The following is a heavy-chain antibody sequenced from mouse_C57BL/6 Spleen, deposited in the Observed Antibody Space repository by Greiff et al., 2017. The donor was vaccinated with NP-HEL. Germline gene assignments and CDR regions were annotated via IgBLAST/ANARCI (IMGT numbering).Heavy chain of an antibody. CDR3: ARKVGGLTLDY. Sequence: VQLQQPGAELVMPGASVKLSCKASGYTFTSYWMHWVKQRPGQGLEWIGEIDPSDSYTNYNQKFKGKSTLTVDKSSSTAYMQLSSLTSEDSAVYYCARKVGGLTLDYWGQGTTLTVSS. CDR1: GYTFTSYW. V-gene: IGHV1-69*01. J-gene: IGHJ2*01. D-gene: IGHD4-1*01. CDR2: IDPSDSYT.